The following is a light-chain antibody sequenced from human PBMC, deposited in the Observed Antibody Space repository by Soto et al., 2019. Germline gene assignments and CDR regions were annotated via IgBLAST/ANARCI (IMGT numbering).Light chain of an antibody. CDR2: GAS. CDR3: QQYGSPPWT. CDR1: QSVSSSY. J-gene: IGKJ1*01. Sequence: EIVLTQSPGTLSWSPGERATLSCGASQSVSSSYLAWYQQKPGQAPRLLIYGASSRATGIPDRFSGSGSGTDFTLTISRLETEDFPVYYCQQYGSPPWTFGQGTKV. V-gene: IGKV3-20*01.